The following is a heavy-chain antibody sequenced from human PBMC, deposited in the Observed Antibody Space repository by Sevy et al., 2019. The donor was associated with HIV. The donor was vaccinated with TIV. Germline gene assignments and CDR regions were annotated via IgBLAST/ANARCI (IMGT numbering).Heavy chain of an antibody. CDR2: IRNKADSYTT. V-gene: IGHV3-72*01. J-gene: IGHJ4*02. D-gene: IGHD6-13*01. CDR1: GFTFSDHY. CDR3: ATHAGIAAAGRVFDY. Sequence: GGSLRLSCAASGFTFSDHYMEWVRQAPGKGLEWIGRIRNKADSYTTEYAASVKGRFTISRDDSKNSLYLLMNSLKTEEPVVTYCATHAGIAAAGRVFDYWGQGTLVTVSS.